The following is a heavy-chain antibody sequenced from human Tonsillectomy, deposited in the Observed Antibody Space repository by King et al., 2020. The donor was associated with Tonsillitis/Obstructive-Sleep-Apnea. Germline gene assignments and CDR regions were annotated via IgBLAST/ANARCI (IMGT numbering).Heavy chain of an antibody. J-gene: IGHJ5*02. CDR1: GSTFGINA. Sequence: VQLVESGGGVVQPGRSLRPSCAPSGSTFGINARPWVGKPQGKGLEWLALISYEGAIKYYPNSGKGRFTISRDNSQNTLYLQLNSLRAGDTAVYYCARDYVSTNWFDPWGQGTLVTVSS. CDR2: ISYEGAIK. V-gene: IGHV3-30*04. D-gene: IGHD3-16*01. CDR3: ARDYVSTNWFDP.